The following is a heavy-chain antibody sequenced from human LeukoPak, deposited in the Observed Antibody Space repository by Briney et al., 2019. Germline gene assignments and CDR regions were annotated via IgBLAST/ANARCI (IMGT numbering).Heavy chain of an antibody. D-gene: IGHD2-2*01. V-gene: IGHV1-8*01. CDR3: VTFVGGQLLRQPPHGMDV. CDR1: GYTFTSYD. J-gene: IGHJ6*02. Sequence: ASVKVSCKASGYTFTSYDINWVRQATGQGLEWMGWMNANSGNTDYAQKLQGRVTMTRNTSISTAYMELSSLRSEHTAVYYCVTFVGGQLLRQPPHGMDVWRQGPTVPVSS. CDR2: MNANSGNT.